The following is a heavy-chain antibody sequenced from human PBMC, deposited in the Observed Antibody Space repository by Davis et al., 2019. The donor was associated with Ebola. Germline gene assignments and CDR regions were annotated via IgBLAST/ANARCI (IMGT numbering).Heavy chain of an antibody. Sequence: GESLKISCEVSGFTLSSYWMSWVRQAPGKGLEWVAHITDDGSVKSYVDSVKGRFTISRDNAKNSVHLQINSLRAEDTAVYYCARNKLTVIGMDIWGQGTMVTVSS. CDR1: GFTLSSYW. CDR2: ITDDGSVK. J-gene: IGHJ3*02. D-gene: IGHD3-10*01. CDR3: ARNKLTVIGMDI. V-gene: IGHV3-7*03.